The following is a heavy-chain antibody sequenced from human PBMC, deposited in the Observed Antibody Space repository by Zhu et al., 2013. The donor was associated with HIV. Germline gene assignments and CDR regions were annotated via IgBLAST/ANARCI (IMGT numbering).Heavy chain of an antibody. V-gene: IGHV1-2*02. Sequence: QVQLVQSGAEVKKPGASVKVSCKASGYTFTDYYIHWVRQAPGQGLEWMGWINPNSGDTNYAQKFQGRVTMTRDTSISTAYMELSRLRSDDTAVYYCARDAGYYDSSGYRGTYYFDYWGQGTLVTGLL. D-gene: IGHD3-22*01. J-gene: IGHJ4*02. CDR1: GYTFTDYY. CDR2: INPNSGDT. CDR3: ARDAGYYDSSGYRGTYYFDY.